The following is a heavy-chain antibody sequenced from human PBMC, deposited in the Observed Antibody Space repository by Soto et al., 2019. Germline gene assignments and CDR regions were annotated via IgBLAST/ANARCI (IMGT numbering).Heavy chain of an antibody. J-gene: IGHJ5*02. CDR3: EREETATRQFDL. CDR2: VSHSGST. D-gene: IGHD1-1*01. V-gene: IGHV4-34*02. CDR1: GGSFSDYY. Sequence: QVQLQQWGARLVKPSETLSLTCEVYGGSFSDYYWTWIRQTQGKGLEWIGEVSHSGSTTYNPTLKSRVTISVDPSKNQFSLNVNSVTAADTGLYFCEREETATRQFDLWGQGTLVNVSP.